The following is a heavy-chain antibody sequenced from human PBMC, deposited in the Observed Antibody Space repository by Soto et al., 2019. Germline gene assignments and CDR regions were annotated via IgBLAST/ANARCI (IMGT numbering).Heavy chain of an antibody. CDR2: ISSSSSYI. CDR1: GFTFSSYS. D-gene: IGHD5-12*01. V-gene: IGHV3-21*01. Sequence: GGSLRLSCAASGFTFSSYSMNWVRQAPGKGLEWVSSISSSSSYIYYADSVKGRFTISRDNAKNSLYLQMNSLRAEDTAVYYCAREDSGYDFYYYYYMDVWGKGTTVTVSS. CDR3: AREDSGYDFYYYYYMDV. J-gene: IGHJ6*03.